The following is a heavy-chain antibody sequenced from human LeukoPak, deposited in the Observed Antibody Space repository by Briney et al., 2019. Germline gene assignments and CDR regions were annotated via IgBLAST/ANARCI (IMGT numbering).Heavy chain of an antibody. CDR1: GYTFTSYD. CDR2: MNPNSGNT. D-gene: IGHD3-10*01. CDR3: AQWGGSVSYYSNAYYYYMDV. J-gene: IGHJ6*03. V-gene: IGHV1-8*01. Sequence: ASVKVSCKASGYTFTSYDINWVRQATGQGLEWMGWMNPNSGNTGYAQKFQGRVTMTRNTSISTAYMELSSLRSEDTPVYHCAQWGGSVSYYSNAYYYYMDVWGKGTTVTVSS.